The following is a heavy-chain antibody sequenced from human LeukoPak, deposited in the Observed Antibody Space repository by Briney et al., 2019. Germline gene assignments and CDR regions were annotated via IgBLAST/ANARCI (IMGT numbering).Heavy chain of an antibody. CDR2: IYYSGST. Sequence: SETLSLTCTVSGGSISSYYWSWIRQPPGKGLEWIGYIYYSGSTNYNPSLKSRVTISVDTSKNQLSLRLTSVTAADTAVYYCARLGGYSYDLDYWGQGTLVTVSS. CDR3: ARLGGYSYDLDY. D-gene: IGHD5-18*01. CDR1: GGSISSYY. J-gene: IGHJ4*02. V-gene: IGHV4-59*01.